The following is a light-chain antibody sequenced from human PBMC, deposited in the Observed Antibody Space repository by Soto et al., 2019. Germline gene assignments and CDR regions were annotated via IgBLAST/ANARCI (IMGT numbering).Light chain of an antibody. CDR1: QSVSSSY. CDR3: QQYGRAPPRFT. Sequence: EIVLTQSPGTLSLSPGERATLSCRASQSVSSSYLAWYQQKPGQAPRLLSYGASSRATGIPDSFSGSGSGTDFTLTISRLEPEDFAVYYCQQYGRAPPRFTFGPGTKVDIK. CDR2: GAS. V-gene: IGKV3-20*01. J-gene: IGKJ3*01.